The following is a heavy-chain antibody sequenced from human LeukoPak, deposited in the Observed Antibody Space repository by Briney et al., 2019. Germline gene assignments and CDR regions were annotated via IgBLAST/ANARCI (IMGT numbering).Heavy chain of an antibody. CDR1: GYTFTAYY. V-gene: IGHV1-2*02. Sequence: ASVKVSCRASGYTFTAYYMHWMRQAPGQGLEWMGWINGNSGGTKYAQKFQGRVTMTRDTSISTAFMELSRLRSDDTAVYYCARDLSITMVRAPFYWGPGTPVTVSS. D-gene: IGHD3-10*01. CDR3: ARDLSITMVRAPFY. J-gene: IGHJ4*02. CDR2: INGNSGGT.